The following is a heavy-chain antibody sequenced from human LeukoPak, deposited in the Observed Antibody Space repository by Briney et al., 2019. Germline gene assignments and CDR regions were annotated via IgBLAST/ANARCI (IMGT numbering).Heavy chain of an antibody. CDR3: ARDHVGTLDY. Sequence: SETLSLTCTVSGGSISSYYWSWIRQPPGKGLEWIGYIYYSGSTNYNPSLKSRVTISVVTSKNQFSLKLSSVTAADTAVYYCARDHVGTLDYWGQGTLVTVSS. CDR1: GGSISSYY. J-gene: IGHJ4*02. D-gene: IGHD1-14*01. CDR2: IYYSGST. V-gene: IGHV4-59*01.